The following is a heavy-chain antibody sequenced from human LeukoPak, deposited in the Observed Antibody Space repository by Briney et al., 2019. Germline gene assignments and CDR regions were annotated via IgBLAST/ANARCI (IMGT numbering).Heavy chain of an antibody. CDR3: ARGYGSGSYNNFNH. CDR1: GGSISSGSYY. Sequence: SETLSLTCTVSGGSISSGSYYWGWIRQPAGKGLEWIGRIYTSGSTNYNPSLKSRVTISVDTSKNQLSQKLSSVTAADTAVYYCARGYGSGSYNNFNHWGQGILVTVSS. CDR2: IYTSGST. J-gene: IGHJ4*02. V-gene: IGHV4-61*02. D-gene: IGHD3-10*01.